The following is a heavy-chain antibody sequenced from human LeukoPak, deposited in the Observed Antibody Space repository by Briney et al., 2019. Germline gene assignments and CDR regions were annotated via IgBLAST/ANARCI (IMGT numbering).Heavy chain of an antibody. D-gene: IGHD3-3*01. CDR2: IYHSGTT. CDR1: GYSISSGYY. CDR3: ARAFYDFWSGPGPGVHYYYYYMDV. Sequence: ETLSLTCTVSGYSISSGYYWGWIRQPPGKGLEWIGSIYHSGTTYQNLSLKSRLTIAVDTSKNQFSLKLSSVTAADTAVYYCARAFYDFWSGPGPGVHYYYYYMDVWGKGTTVTVSS. J-gene: IGHJ6*03. V-gene: IGHV4-38-2*02.